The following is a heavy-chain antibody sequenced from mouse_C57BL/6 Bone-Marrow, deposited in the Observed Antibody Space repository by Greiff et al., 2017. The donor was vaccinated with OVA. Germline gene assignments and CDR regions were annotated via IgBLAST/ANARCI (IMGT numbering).Heavy chain of an antibody. Sequence: VQGVESGAELARPGASVKLSCKASGYTFTSYGIGWVKQRTGQGLEWIGEIYPSSGNTYYNEKFKGKATLTADKSSSTAYMELRSLTSEDSAVSFCAISYYSCSSLFDVWGTGTTVTVSS. CDR1: GYTFTSYG. D-gene: IGHD1-1*01. CDR3: AISYYSCSSLFDV. V-gene: IGHV1-81*01. J-gene: IGHJ1*03. CDR2: IYPSSGNT.